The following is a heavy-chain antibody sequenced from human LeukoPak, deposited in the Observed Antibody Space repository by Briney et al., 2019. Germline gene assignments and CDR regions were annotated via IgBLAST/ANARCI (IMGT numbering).Heavy chain of an antibody. J-gene: IGHJ5*02. Sequence: NPSETLSLTCTVSGGSISSYYWSWIRQPPGKGLEWSGYIYYSGSTNYNPSLKSRVTISVDTSKNQFSLKLSSVTAADTAVYRCARMDTAMQHNWFDPWGQGTLVTVSS. CDR1: GGSISSYY. CDR2: IYYSGST. CDR3: ARMDTAMQHNWFDP. D-gene: IGHD5-18*01. V-gene: IGHV4-59*08.